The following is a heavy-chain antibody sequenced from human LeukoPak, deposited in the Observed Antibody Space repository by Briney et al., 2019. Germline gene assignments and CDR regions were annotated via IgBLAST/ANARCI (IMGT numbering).Heavy chain of an antibody. Sequence: GSLRLSCAASGFTVSSNYMSWVRQAPGKGLEWVSVIYSGGSTYYADSVKGRFTISRDNSKNTLCLQMNSLRAEDTAVYYCARDGYSYGRPVDYWGQGTLVTVSS. CDR3: ARDGYSYGRPVDY. J-gene: IGHJ4*02. CDR1: GFTVSSNY. CDR2: IYSGGST. D-gene: IGHD5-18*01. V-gene: IGHV3-53*01.